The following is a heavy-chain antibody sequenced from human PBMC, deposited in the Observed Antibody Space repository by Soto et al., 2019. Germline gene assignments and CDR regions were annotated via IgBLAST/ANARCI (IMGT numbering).Heavy chain of an antibody. Sequence: PGGSLRLSCAASGFTFSDYYRSWIRQAPGKGLEWVSYISSSSSYTNYADSVKGRFTISRDNAKNSLYLQMNSLRAEDTAVYYCARNIVLMVYEGVHWFDPWGQGTLVTVSS. CDR3: ARNIVLMVYEGVHWFDP. D-gene: IGHD2-8*01. J-gene: IGHJ5*02. CDR1: GFTFSDYY. V-gene: IGHV3-11*06. CDR2: ISSSSSYT.